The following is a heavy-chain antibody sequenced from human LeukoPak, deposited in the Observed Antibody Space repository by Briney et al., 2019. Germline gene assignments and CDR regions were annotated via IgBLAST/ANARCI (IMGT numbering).Heavy chain of an antibody. CDR1: GFTFSSYA. D-gene: IGHD1-7*01. V-gene: IGHV3-23*01. Sequence: GGSLRLSCAASGFTFSSYAMSWVRQAPGKGLEWVSAISGSGGSTYYADSVKGRFTISRDNSKNSLYLQMNSLRAEDTAVYYCARMNYVSSGWGAPFDYWGQGTLVTVSS. CDR2: ISGSGGST. J-gene: IGHJ4*02. CDR3: ARMNYVSSGWGAPFDY.